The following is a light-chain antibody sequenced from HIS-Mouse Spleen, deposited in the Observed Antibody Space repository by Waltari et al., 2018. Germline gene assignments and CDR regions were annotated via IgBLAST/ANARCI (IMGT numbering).Light chain of an antibody. J-gene: IGLJ2*01. V-gene: IGLV3-10*01. Sequence: SYELTQPPSVSVSPGQTARITCSGDALPKKYAYWYPQKSGQAPVLVIYEDSKRPSGIPERFSGSSSGTMATLTISGAQVEDEADYYCYSTDSSGNHRVFGAGTKLTVL. CDR1: ALPKKY. CDR3: YSTDSSGNHRV. CDR2: EDS.